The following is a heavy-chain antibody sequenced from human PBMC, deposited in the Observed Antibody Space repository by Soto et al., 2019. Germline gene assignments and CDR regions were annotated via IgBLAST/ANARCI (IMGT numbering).Heavy chain of an antibody. CDR1: GLTFTAST. V-gene: IGHV3-30*09. J-gene: IGHJ4*02. CDR2: ISENGDRQ. CDR3: ARRLAPTISALGY. Sequence: GESLKISCTASGLTFTASTFHWVRQAPGKGLQWVAVISENGDRQYSTESVRGRFVISRDSSKNTLYLQMNSLRPEDTGVYFCARRLAPTISALGYWGQGALVTVSS. D-gene: IGHD1-26*01.